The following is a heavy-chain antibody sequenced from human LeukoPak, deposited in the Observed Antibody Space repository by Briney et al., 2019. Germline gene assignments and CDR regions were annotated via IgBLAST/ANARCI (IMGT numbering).Heavy chain of an antibody. V-gene: IGHV3-21*01. D-gene: IGHD1-26*01. CDR1: GFTFSSYS. CDR3: ARDGGGSQQSNWFDP. CDR2: ISSSSSYI. J-gene: IGHJ5*02. Sequence: GGSLRLSCAASGFTFSSYSMNWVRQAPGKGLEWVSSISSSSSYIYYADSVKGRFTISRDNAKNSLYLQMNSLRAEDTAVYYCARDGGGSQQSNWFDPWGQGTLVTVSS.